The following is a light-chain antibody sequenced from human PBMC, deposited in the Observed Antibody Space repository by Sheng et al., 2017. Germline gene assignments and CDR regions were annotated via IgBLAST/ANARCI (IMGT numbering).Light chain of an antibody. J-gene: IGKJ2*01. V-gene: IGKV1-33*01. CDR2: DAS. CDR3: QQYDNLPYT. Sequence: DIQMTQSPSSLSASVGDRVTITCRASQGVTNYLAWYQQKPGKAPKLLIYDASNLETGVPSRFSGSGSGTDFTFTISSLQPEDIATYYCQQYDNLPYTFGQGTKLEIK. CDR1: QGVTNY.